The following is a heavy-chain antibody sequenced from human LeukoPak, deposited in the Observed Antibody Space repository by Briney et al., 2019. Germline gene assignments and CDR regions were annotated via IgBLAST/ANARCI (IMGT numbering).Heavy chain of an antibody. J-gene: IGHJ3*02. D-gene: IGHD2-2*01. CDR2: ISGSGGST. CDR1: GFTFSSYA. Sequence: GXSLRLSCAASGFTFSSYAMSWVRQAPGKGLEWVSAISGSGGSTYYADSVKGRFTISRDNSKNTLYLQITSLRAEDTAVYYCATTLVVVPAANAMGAFDIWGQGTMVTVSS. V-gene: IGHV3-23*01. CDR3: ATTLVVVPAANAMGAFDI.